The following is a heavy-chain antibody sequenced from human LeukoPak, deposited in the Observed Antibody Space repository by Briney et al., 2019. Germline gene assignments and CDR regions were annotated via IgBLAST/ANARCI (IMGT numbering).Heavy chain of an antibody. D-gene: IGHD2-2*02. J-gene: IGHJ5*02. V-gene: IGHV3-33*01. Sequence: GRSLRLPCAASGFTFSRYDMHWVRQAPGKGLEWVAVIWYDGSNKYYADSVKCRVTISRDNSKNTLYLQMNSLRAEDTAVYYCARERIVVVPAAILGWFDPWGQGTLVTVSS. CDR1: GFTFSRYD. CDR2: IWYDGSNK. CDR3: ARERIVVVPAAILGWFDP.